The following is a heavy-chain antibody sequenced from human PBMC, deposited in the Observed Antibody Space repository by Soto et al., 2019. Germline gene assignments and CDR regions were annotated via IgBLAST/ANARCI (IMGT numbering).Heavy chain of an antibody. CDR3: ARDPRYSSSWYYFDY. CDR2: IYYRGST. J-gene: IGHJ4*02. CDR1: GGSISSGGYY. V-gene: IGHV4-31*03. D-gene: IGHD6-13*01. Sequence: QVQLQESGPGLVKPSQTLSLTCTVSGGSISSGGYYWSWIRQHPGKGLEWVGYIYYRGSTYYNPSLKSRVTISVDTSKNQFSLKLSSVTAADTAVYYCARDPRYSSSWYYFDYWGQGTLVTVSS.